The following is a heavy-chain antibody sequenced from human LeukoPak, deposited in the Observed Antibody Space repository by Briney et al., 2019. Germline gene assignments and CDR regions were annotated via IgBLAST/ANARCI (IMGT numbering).Heavy chain of an antibody. D-gene: IGHD6-13*01. CDR3: ATVETIAAADSYYYGMDV. V-gene: IGHV1-24*01. CDR1: GYTLTELS. CDR2: FDPEDGET. J-gene: IGHJ6*02. Sequence: ASVKVSCKVSGYTLTELSMHWVRQAPGKGLEWMGGFDPEDGETIYAQKFQGRVTMTEDTSTDTAYMELSSLRSEDTAVYYCATVETIAAADSYYYGMDVWGQGTTVTVSS.